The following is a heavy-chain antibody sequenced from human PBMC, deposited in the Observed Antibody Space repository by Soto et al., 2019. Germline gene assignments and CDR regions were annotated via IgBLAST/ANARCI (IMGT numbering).Heavy chain of an antibody. CDR3: ARERVVAATD. V-gene: IGHV3-66*01. J-gene: IGHJ4*02. D-gene: IGHD2-15*01. Sequence: EVQLVESGGGLVQPGGSLRLSCAASGFAVSSNYMSWVRQAPGKGLEWVSVIYSGGSTNYADSVKGRFTISRDNSKNTLYLQMNSLRAEDTAVYYCARERVVAATDWGQGTLVTVSS. CDR2: IYSGGST. CDR1: GFAVSSNY.